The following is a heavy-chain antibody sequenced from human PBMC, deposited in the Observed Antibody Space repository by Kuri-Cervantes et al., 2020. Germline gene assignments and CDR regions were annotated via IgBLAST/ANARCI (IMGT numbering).Heavy chain of an antibody. V-gene: IGHV4-30-2*01. CDR2: IYHSGTT. D-gene: IGHD3-10*01. CDR1: GGSISSGAYS. Sequence: SETLSLTCAVSGGSISSGAYSWSWIRQPPGKGLEWIGYIYHSGTTYYNPSLKSRVTISIDRSQNQFSLKLSSVTAADTAVYYCVREGSHITMVRGVDYWGQGTLVTVSS. CDR3: VREGSHITMVRGVDY. J-gene: IGHJ4*02.